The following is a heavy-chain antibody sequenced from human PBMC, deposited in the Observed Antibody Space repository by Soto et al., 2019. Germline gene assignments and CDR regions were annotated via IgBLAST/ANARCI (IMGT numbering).Heavy chain of an antibody. CDR1: GFNFNTYC. J-gene: IGHJ4*02. V-gene: IGHV3-7*03. D-gene: IGHD3-22*01. Sequence: HPGGSLRLSCAASGFNFNTYCMGWLRQAPGKGLERVATIKPDGSEKWYVDTVKGRFTISRDNAKNSLFLQLNSLRAEYTVFYYFAISGDYTSGYYHENPRFDYWGQGTLVTVPQ. CDR3: AISGDYTSGYYHENPRFDY. CDR2: IKPDGSEK.